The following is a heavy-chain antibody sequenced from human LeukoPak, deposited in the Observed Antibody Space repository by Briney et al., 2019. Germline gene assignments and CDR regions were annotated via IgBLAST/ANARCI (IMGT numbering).Heavy chain of an antibody. CDR3: ARAAEARGYSYGDDY. CDR2: SDPKSGAT. J-gene: IGHJ4*02. V-gene: IGHV1-2*02. D-gene: IGHD5-18*01. CDR1: GYTFTSYY. Sequence: ASVQVSCKTSGYTFTSYYIHWLRQAPGQRFEWMGWSDPKSGATKYEHFQGRVTMTTDTSTSTAYMELRSLRSDDTAVYYCARAAEARGYSYGDDYWGQGTLVTVSS.